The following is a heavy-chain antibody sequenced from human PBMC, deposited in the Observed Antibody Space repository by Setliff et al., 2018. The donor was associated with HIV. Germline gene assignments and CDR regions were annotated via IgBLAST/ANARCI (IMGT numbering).Heavy chain of an antibody. CDR2: IFHTGNT. J-gene: IGHJ3*02. Sequence: LSLTCDVSGSSISTAYYWGWIRQPPGKGLEWIGSIFHTGNTYYNPSLKSRVSISVDTSKNQISLNLNSVTAADTAVYYCARGAEAFDIWGQGTLVTVSS. V-gene: IGHV4-38-2*01. CDR1: GSSISTAYY. D-gene: IGHD1-26*01. CDR3: ARGAEAFDI.